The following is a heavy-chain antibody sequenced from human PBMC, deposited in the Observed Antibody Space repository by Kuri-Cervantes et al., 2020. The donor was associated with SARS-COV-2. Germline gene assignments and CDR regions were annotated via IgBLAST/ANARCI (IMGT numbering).Heavy chain of an antibody. V-gene: IGHV4-39*01. J-gene: IGHJ4*02. D-gene: IGHD3-3*01. CDR3: ARLEV. Sequence: SETLSLTCTVSGASISRSTYYWGWIRQPPGKRLEWIGSTYHTGSTFYNPSLKSRVTISVDTSKNQYSLKLTSVTAADTAVYYCARLEVWGPGTLVTVSS. CDR1: GASISRSTYY. CDR2: TYHTGST.